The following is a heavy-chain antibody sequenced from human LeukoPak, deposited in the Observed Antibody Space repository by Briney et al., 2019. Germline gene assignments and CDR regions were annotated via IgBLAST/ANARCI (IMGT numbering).Heavy chain of an antibody. D-gene: IGHD6-19*01. Sequence: PGGSLRLSCAASGFTFSSYSMNWVRQAPGKGLEWVSSISSSSSYIYYADSVKGRFTISRDNAKNSLYLQMNSLRAEDTAVYYCARPKVLEYSSALFFDYWGQGTLVTVSS. CDR1: GFTFSSYS. J-gene: IGHJ4*02. CDR3: ARPKVLEYSSALFFDY. CDR2: ISSSSSYI. V-gene: IGHV3-21*01.